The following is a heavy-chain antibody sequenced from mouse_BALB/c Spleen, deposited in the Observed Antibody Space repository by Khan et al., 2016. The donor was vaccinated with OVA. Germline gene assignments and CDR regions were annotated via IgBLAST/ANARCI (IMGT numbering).Heavy chain of an antibody. J-gene: IGHJ2*01. Sequence: QVQLKQSGAELAKPGASVKMSCKASGYTFINYWILWVKQRPGQGLEWIGYINPSTGYTEYNQNFKDKATLTADKSSSTAYMQLSSLTSEDSAVYYWARRDLRGDFDYWGQGTTLTVSS. D-gene: IGHD1-1*01. V-gene: IGHV1-7*01. CDR2: INPSTGYT. CDR3: ARRDLRGDFDY. CDR1: GYTFINYW.